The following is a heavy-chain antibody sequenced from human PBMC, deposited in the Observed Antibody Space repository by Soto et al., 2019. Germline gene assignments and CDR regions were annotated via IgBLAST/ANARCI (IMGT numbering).Heavy chain of an antibody. Sequence: QVQLVQSGAEVKKPGSSVKVSCKASGGTFSSYAISWVRQAPGQGLEWMGGIIPIFGTANYAQKFQGRVTMTEDESTSTAYMELSSLRTEDTAVYYCAREESYSSSSRYGMDVWGQGTTVTVSS. J-gene: IGHJ6*02. CDR3: AREESYSSSSRYGMDV. D-gene: IGHD6-6*01. CDR2: IIPIFGTA. V-gene: IGHV1-69*01. CDR1: GGTFSSYA.